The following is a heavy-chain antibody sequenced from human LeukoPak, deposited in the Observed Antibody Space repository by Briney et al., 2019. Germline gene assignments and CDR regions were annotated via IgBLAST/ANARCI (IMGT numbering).Heavy chain of an antibody. CDR1: GGSISSYY. CDR3: ARGGIWDGHDI. CDR2: IYYSGST. D-gene: IGHD1-14*01. Sequence: PSETLSLTCTVSGGSISSYYWSWIRQPPGKGLEWIGYIYYSGSTNYNPSLKSRVTMSVDTSKNQFSLKLSSVTAADTAVYYCARGGIWDGHDIWGQGTMVTVSS. J-gene: IGHJ3*02. V-gene: IGHV4-59*12.